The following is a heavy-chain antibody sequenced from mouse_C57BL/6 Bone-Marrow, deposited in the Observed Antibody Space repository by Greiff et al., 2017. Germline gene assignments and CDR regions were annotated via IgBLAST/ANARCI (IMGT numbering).Heavy chain of an antibody. Sequence: EVQLQQSGPELVKPGASVKISCKASGYSFTGYYMNWVKQSPERSLEWIGEINPSTGGTTYNQKFKAKATLTVDKSSSTAYMQLKSLTSEDSAVYYCARKIYYYGSSFWFAYWGQGTLVTVSA. D-gene: IGHD1-1*01. CDR1: GYSFTGYY. CDR3: ARKIYYYGSSFWFAY. CDR2: INPSTGGT. V-gene: IGHV1-42*01. J-gene: IGHJ3*01.